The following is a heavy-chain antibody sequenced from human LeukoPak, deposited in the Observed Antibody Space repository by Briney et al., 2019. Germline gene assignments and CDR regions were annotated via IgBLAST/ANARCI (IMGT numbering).Heavy chain of an antibody. CDR1: DFIFSVYW. CDR3: ATQEELWHRRDY. V-gene: IGHV3-7*01. J-gene: IGHJ4*02. Sequence: HTGGSLRLSCAASDFIFSVYWMTWVRQAPGRGLEWVADIKGDGREKSYVDSVKGRFTISRDNAKNSLYLQMDSLRAEDTAVYYCATQEELWHRRDYWGQGTLVTVSS. D-gene: IGHD5-18*01. CDR2: IKGDGREK.